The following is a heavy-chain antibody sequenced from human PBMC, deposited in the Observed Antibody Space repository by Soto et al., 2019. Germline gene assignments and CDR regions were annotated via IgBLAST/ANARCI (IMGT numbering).Heavy chain of an antibody. J-gene: IGHJ4*02. CDR2: IFYSGST. V-gene: IGHV4-39*01. Sequence: SETLSLTCTVSGGSISSSSSYWGWIRQPPGKGLEWIGSIFYSGSTYYNPSLMSRVTISVDTSKNQFSLKLSSVTAADTAVYYCARQVRSAWRLKSLDYWGQGTLVTVSS. D-gene: IGHD6-25*01. CDR1: GGSISSSSSY. CDR3: ARQVRSAWRLKSLDY.